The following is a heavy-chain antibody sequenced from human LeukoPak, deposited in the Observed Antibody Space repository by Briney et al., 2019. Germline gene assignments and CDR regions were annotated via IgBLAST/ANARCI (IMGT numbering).Heavy chain of an antibody. CDR1: GFTFSAYW. CDR3: ARDRATYFDY. CDR2: IKQDGSDK. J-gene: IGHJ4*02. Sequence: GGSLRLSCAASGFTFSAYWMTWVRQAPGKGLEWVANIKQDGSDKYYVDSVKGRFTISKDNAKNSLYLQMNSLRAEDTAVYYCARDRATYFDYWGQGTLVTVSS. V-gene: IGHV3-7*01. D-gene: IGHD1-26*01.